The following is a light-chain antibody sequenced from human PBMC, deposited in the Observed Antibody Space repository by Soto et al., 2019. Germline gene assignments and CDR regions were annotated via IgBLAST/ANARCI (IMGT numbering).Light chain of an antibody. J-gene: IGLJ1*01. CDR1: SSDVGSYNL. CDR2: EGT. Sequence: QSALTQPASVSASPGQSITIPCTGTSSDVGSYNLVSWFQQHPGKVPKLLIYEGTKRPSGLSDRFSGSKSGTTASLTISRLQAEDEAHYYCYSYAGENLYVFGTGTKVTVL. V-gene: IGLV2-23*01. CDR3: YSYAGENLYV.